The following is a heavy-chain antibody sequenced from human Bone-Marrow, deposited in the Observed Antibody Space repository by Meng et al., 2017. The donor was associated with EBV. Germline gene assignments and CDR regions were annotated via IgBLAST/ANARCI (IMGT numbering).Heavy chain of an antibody. CDR2: IYHSGST. Sequence: QVQRLEPGPGLVKPSGTLPLTCAVSGGSISSSNWWSWVRQPPGKGLEWIGEIYHSGSTSYNPSLESRVTISVDKSKNQVSLKLSSVTAADTAVYYCAQRERWGLDPWGQGTLVTVSS. D-gene: IGHD3-16*01. CDR1: GGSISSSNW. CDR3: AQRERWGLDP. V-gene: IGHV4-4*02. J-gene: IGHJ5*02.